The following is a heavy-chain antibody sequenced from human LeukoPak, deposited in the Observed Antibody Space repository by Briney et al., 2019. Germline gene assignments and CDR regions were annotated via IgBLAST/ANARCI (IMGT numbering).Heavy chain of an antibody. Sequence: ASVKVSCKASGYTFTDYYMHWVRQAPGQGLEWMGWINPNSGGTNYAQDFQGWVTMTRDTPISTAYMELSRLRTDDTAVYYCARVVSGTYSGFGYFDYWGQGTLVTVSS. V-gene: IGHV1-2*04. D-gene: IGHD1-26*01. CDR2: INPNSGGT. CDR3: ARVVSGTYSGFGYFDY. CDR1: GYTFTDYY. J-gene: IGHJ4*02.